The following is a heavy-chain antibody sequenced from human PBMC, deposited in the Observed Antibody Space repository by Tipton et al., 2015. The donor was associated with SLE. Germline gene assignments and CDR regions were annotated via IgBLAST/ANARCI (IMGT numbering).Heavy chain of an antibody. Sequence: QLVQSGGGVVQPGKSMRLSCAASGFTFSNYAIHWLRQAPGKGLEWVAVISYDGGTKYYADSVKGRFTISRDDSKNTLYLQMNSLRAEDTAVYYCARDLGGATLGGFDVWGQGTMVTVSS. CDR3: ARDLGGATLGGFDV. CDR2: ISYDGGTK. J-gene: IGHJ3*01. V-gene: IGHV3-30*04. CDR1: GFTFSNYA. D-gene: IGHD1-26*01.